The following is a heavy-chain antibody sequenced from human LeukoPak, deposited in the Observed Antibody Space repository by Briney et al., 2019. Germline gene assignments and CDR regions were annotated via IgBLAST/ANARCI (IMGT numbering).Heavy chain of an antibody. CDR3: ATDQRYTFDY. D-gene: IGHD3-9*01. V-gene: IGHV3-48*01. J-gene: IGHJ4*02. Sequence: GGSLRPSCANPGVRFSDYPTNWVRQAPGKGLEWISNIRTTAEGAKYAYYADSVKGRVTISRDDGKNTLYLHMNSLRVDDTAVYYCATDQRYTFDYWGQGILVTVSS. CDR2: IRTTAEGAKYA. CDR1: GVRFSDYP.